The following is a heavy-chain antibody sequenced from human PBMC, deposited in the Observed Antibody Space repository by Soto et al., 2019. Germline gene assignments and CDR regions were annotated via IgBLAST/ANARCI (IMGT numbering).Heavy chain of an antibody. CDR3: ARAGYCSGGSCPYGMDV. Sequence: QVQLVQSGAEVKKPGASVKVSCKASGYTFTSYDINWVRQATGQGLEWMGWMNANSGNTGYAQKFQGRVTMTRNTSISTAYMELSSLRSEDTAVYYCARAGYCSGGSCPYGMDVWGQGTTVTVSS. CDR1: GYTFTSYD. V-gene: IGHV1-8*01. CDR2: MNANSGNT. D-gene: IGHD2-15*01. J-gene: IGHJ6*02.